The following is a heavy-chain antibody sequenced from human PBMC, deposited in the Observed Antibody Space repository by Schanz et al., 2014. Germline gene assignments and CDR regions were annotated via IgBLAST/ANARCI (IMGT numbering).Heavy chain of an antibody. CDR1: GGTFSTYT. J-gene: IGHJ6*02. CDR2: IIPSLGLA. Sequence: QVQLVQSGAEVKKPGSSVKVSCKASGGTFSTYTISWVRQAPGQGLEWMGRIIPSLGLAKYEQKFQDKVTITADTSTATAYMDVSSLRSDDTAVYYCARDRGHVEQLVLEWYYAMDVWGQGTAVAVS. V-gene: IGHV1-69*08. D-gene: IGHD6-6*01. CDR3: ARDRGHVEQLVLEWYYAMDV.